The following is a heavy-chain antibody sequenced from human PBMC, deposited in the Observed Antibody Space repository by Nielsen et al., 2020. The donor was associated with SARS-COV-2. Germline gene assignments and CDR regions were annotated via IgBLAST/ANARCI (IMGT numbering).Heavy chain of an antibody. J-gene: IGHJ4*02. V-gene: IGHV3-20*04. D-gene: IGHD3-16*01. CDR3: AKVESSIGGPTGDY. CDR1: GFTFDDYG. CDR2: INWNSGSI. Sequence: GESLKISCAASGFTFDDYGMSWVRQAPGKGLEWVSGINWNSGSIGYADSVKGRFTISRDNAKNSLYLQMNSLRAEDTALYYCAKVESSIGGPTGDYWGQGTLVTVSS.